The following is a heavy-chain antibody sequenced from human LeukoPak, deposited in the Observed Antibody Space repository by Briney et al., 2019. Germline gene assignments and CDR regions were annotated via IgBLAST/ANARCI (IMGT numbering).Heavy chain of an antibody. V-gene: IGHV4-34*01. J-gene: IGHJ4*02. D-gene: IGHD2-15*01. CDR3: ARVTLLPTHIDY. Sequence: PSETLSLTCAVNGGSFSGYYWSWIRQPPGKGLEWIGEINHSGSTYYNPSLKSRITISVDTSKNQFSLRLISVTAADTAVYYCARVTLLPTHIDYWGQGTLVTVSS. CDR1: GGSFSGYY. CDR2: INHSGST.